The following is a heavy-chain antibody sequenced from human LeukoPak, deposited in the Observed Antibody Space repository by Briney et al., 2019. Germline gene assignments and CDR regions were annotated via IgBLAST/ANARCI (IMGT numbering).Heavy chain of an antibody. CDR1: GFTFSDYG. Sequence: GGSLTLSCAASGFTFSDYGMHWVRQAPGKGLEWVAFIRYDGSNEYYVDSVKGRFTVSRDNSKNTLYLQMNSLRAEDKAVYYCTKSFWSGYTYYFDYWGQGTLVTVSS. V-gene: IGHV3-30*02. D-gene: IGHD3-3*01. CDR2: IRYDGSNE. CDR3: TKSFWSGYTYYFDY. J-gene: IGHJ4*02.